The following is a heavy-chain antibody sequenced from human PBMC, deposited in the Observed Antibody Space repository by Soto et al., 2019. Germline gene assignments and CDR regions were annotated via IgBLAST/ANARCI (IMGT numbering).Heavy chain of an antibody. D-gene: IGHD3-3*01. CDR2: ISSSGYYT. CDR1: GFTFSGCA. CDR3: AKGSQAGFLAWS. J-gene: IGHJ4*02. V-gene: IGHV3-23*01. Sequence: PGGSLRLSCAASGFTFSGCAMSWVRQAPGKGLEWVSSISSSGYYTYYADSVKGRFTISRDNSNNTLYVQMNSLRAEDTAVYYCAKGSQAGFLAWSWGQGTLVTVSS.